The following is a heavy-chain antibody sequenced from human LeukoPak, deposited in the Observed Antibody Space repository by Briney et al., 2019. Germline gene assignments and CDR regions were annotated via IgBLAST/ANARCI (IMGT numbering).Heavy chain of an antibody. CDR1: GGSISSYY. D-gene: IGHD5-12*01. V-gene: IGHV4-59*01. J-gene: IGHJ4*02. Sequence: PSETLSLTCTVSGGSISSYYWSWIRQPPGKGLEWIGYIYYSGSTNYNPSLKSRVTISVDTSKNQFSLKLSSVTAADTAVYHCAREDDQGGYDYWGQGTLVTVSS. CDR2: IYYSGST. CDR3: AREDDQGGYDY.